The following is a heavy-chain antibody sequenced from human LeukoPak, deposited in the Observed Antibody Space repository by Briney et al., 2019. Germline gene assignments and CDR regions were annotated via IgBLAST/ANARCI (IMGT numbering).Heavy chain of an antibody. D-gene: IGHD3/OR15-3a*01. J-gene: IGHJ4*02. CDR2: IYYRGTT. CDR1: GGSISSSSYY. Sequence: PSETLSLTCTVSGGSISSSSYYWGWIRQPPGKGLEWIGSIYYRGTTYYNPSLKSRVTISVDTSENQFSLRLSSVTAADTAVYYCARTNDFWTGYYEKWGQGILVTVSS. CDR3: ARTNDFWTGYYEK. V-gene: IGHV4-39*01.